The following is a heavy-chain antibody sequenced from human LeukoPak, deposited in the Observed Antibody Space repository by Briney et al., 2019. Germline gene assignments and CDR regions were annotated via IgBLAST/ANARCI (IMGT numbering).Heavy chain of an antibody. J-gene: IGHJ3*02. V-gene: IGHV3-20*04. CDR1: GFTFSSYG. D-gene: IGHD1-14*01. CDR2: INWHGKST. CDR3: ARDRHRRVTDDAFDI. Sequence: GGTLRLSCAASGFTFSSYGMSWVRQAPGKGLEWVSGINWHGKSTGYADSVKGRFTISRDNAKNSLYLQMNSLRVEDTALYYCARDRHRRVTDDAFDIWGQGTLVIVSS.